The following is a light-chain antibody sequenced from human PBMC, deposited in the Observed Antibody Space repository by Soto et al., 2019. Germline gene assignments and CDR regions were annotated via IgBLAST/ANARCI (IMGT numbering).Light chain of an antibody. Sequence: QSALTQPASVSGSPGQSITISCTGTSGDIGGYNYVSWYQHHPGKAPKLVISEVSHRPSGISNRFSGSKSATTASLTISGLQAEDEADYYCQSYDSSLSGYVFGTGTKVTVL. J-gene: IGLJ1*01. CDR2: EVS. V-gene: IGLV2-14*01. CDR3: QSYDSSLSGYV. CDR1: SGDIGGYNY.